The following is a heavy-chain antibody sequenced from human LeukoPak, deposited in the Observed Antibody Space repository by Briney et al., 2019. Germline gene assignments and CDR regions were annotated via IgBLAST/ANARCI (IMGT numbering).Heavy chain of an antibody. CDR1: GGSISSYY. CDR2: IYYSGST. CDR3: AREPYYYYGMDV. V-gene: IGHV4-59*01. J-gene: IGHJ6*02. Sequence: SETLSLTCTVSGGSISSYYWSWIRQPPGKGLEWIGYIYYSGSTNYNPSLKSRVTISVDTSKNQFSLKLSSVTAADTAVYYCAREPYYYYGMDVWGQGTTVTVSS.